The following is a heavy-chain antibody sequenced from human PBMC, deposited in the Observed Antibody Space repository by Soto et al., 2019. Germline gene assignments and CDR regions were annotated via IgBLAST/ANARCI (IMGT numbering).Heavy chain of an antibody. Sequence: ASVKVSCKASGGTFSSYAISWVRQAPGQGLEWMGGIIPIFGTANYAQKFQGRVTITAYESTSTAYMELSSLRSEDTAVYYCARDDSDILTGHHYYYYGMDVWGQGTTVTVSS. D-gene: IGHD3-9*01. CDR2: IIPIFGTA. J-gene: IGHJ6*02. CDR1: GGTFSSYA. CDR3: ARDDSDILTGHHYYYYGMDV. V-gene: IGHV1-69*13.